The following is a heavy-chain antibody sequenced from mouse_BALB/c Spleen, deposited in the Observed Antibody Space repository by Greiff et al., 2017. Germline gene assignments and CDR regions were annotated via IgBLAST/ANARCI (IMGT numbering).Heavy chain of an antibody. Sequence: EVHLVESGGGLVKPGGSLKLSCAASGFAFSSYDMSWVRQTPEERLEWVAYISSGGGSTYYPDTVKGRFTISRDNAKNTLYLQMSSLKSEDTAVYYCARLGYDGWFAYWGQGTLVTVSA. CDR1: GFAFSSYD. CDR3: ARLGYDGWFAY. D-gene: IGHD2-2*01. V-gene: IGHV5-12-1*01. CDR2: ISSGGGST. J-gene: IGHJ3*01.